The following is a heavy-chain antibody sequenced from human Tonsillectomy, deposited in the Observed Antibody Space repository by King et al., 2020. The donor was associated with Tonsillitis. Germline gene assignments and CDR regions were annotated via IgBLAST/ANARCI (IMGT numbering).Heavy chain of an antibody. V-gene: IGHV1-24*01. CDR1: GYTVTEVS. Sequence: QLVQSGAEVKKPGASVKVSCKVSGYTVTEVSIHWVRQAPGKGLEWMGGFDPEDGEIFYAQKFQGRVTMTEDTSSDTAYMELSSLGSEETAVYYCATDRLWFGGSNWFDPWGQGTLVTVSS. CDR3: ATDRLWFGGSNWFDP. J-gene: IGHJ5*02. CDR2: FDPEDGEI. D-gene: IGHD3-10*01.